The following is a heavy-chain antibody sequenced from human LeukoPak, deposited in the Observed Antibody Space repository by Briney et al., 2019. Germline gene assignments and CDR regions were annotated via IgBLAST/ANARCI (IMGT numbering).Heavy chain of an antibody. J-gene: IGHJ6*03. Sequence: GASVKVSCKASGYTFTSYGISWVRQAPGQGLEWMGWISAYNGNTNYAQKLQGRVTMTTDTSTSTAYMELRSLRSDDTAVYYCARDISSGWPGYIYYYYYYMDVWGKGTTVTVSS. CDR2: ISAYNGNT. CDR3: ARDISSGWPGYIYYYYYYMDV. V-gene: IGHV1-18*01. D-gene: IGHD6-19*01. CDR1: GYTFTSYG.